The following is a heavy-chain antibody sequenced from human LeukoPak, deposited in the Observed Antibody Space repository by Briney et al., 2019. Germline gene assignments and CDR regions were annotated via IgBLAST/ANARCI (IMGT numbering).Heavy chain of an antibody. Sequence: PGGSLRLSCAASGFTFSDYYMNWIRQTPGKGLEWLSYISGSSHDINYAGSVEGRFTVSRDNAKNTLYLQMNSLRAEDTAVYYCAQSLTGGGYWGQGTLVTVSS. D-gene: IGHD1-14*01. CDR3: AQSLTGGGY. CDR1: GFTFSDYY. V-gene: IGHV3-11*06. J-gene: IGHJ4*02. CDR2: ISGSSHDI.